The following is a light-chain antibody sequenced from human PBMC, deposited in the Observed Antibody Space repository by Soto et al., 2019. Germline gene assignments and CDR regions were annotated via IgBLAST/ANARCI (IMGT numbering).Light chain of an antibody. CDR1: ESINIW. CDR2: DAS. V-gene: IGKV1-5*01. CDR3: QQYNSYRT. Sequence: DIPLTQFPSTLSASVGDRVSITCRARESINIWLAWYQQKPGKAPKLLMYDASILASGVSPRFSGSGSGTQFTLTISSLQPDDFATYYCQQYNSYRTFGQGTRVEIK. J-gene: IGKJ1*01.